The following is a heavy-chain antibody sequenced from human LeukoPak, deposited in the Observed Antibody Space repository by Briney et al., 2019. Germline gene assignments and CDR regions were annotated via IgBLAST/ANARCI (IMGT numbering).Heavy chain of an antibody. CDR3: ARDPLAFDWYDL. CDR2: ISAYNGNT. Sequence: SVKVSCKASGYTFTSYGISWVRKAPGQGLEWMGWISAYNGNTNYAQKLQGRVTMTTDTSTSTAYMELRSLRSDDTAVYYCARDPLAFDWYDLWGQGTLVTVSS. J-gene: IGHJ5*02. CDR1: GYTFTSYG. V-gene: IGHV1-18*01. D-gene: IGHD3-3*02.